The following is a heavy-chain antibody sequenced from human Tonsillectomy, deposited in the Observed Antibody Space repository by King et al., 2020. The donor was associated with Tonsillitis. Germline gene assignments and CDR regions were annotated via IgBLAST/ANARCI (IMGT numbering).Heavy chain of an antibody. CDR1: GFTFSDYY. CDR3: ARSDSSGYYPYYYYGMDV. Sequence: VQLVESGGGLVKPGGSLRLSCAASGFTFSDYYMTWIRQAPGKGLEWVSYISSSSYYTNYADSVKGRFTISRDNAKNSLYLQMNSLRAEDTAVYYCARSDSSGYYPYYYYGMDVWGQGTTVTVSS. V-gene: IGHV3-11*06. J-gene: IGHJ6*02. CDR2: ISSSSYYT. D-gene: IGHD3-22*01.